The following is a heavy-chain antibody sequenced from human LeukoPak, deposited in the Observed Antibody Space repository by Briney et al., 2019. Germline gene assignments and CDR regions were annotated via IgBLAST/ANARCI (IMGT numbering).Heavy chain of an antibody. Sequence: ASVKVSCKASGYTFTSYYMHWVRQAPGQGLEWMGIINPSGGSTSYAQKFQGRVTMTRDMSTSTAYMELRSLRSDDTAVYYCARDLPVSAMIVGPSPKFDYWGQGTLVTVSS. CDR3: ARDLPVSAMIVGPSPKFDY. V-gene: IGHV1-46*01. J-gene: IGHJ4*02. D-gene: IGHD3-22*01. CDR1: GYTFTSYY. CDR2: INPSGGST.